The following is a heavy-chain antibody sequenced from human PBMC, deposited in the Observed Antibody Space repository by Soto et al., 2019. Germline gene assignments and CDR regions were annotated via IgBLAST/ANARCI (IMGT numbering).Heavy chain of an antibody. CDR3: ARGPYDFWSGSAEAFDI. Sequence: ASVKVSCKASGYTFTGYYMHWVRQAPGQGLEWMGWINPNSGGTNYAQKFQGRVTMTRDTSISTAYMELSRLRSGDTAVYYCARGPYDFWSGSAEAFDIWGQETMVTVSS. V-gene: IGHV1-2*02. CDR1: GYTFTGYY. J-gene: IGHJ3*02. D-gene: IGHD3-3*01. CDR2: INPNSGGT.